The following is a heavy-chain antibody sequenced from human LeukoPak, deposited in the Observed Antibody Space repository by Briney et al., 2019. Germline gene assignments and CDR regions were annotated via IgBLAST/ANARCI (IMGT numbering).Heavy chain of an antibody. CDR3: ATVSEF. CDR2: INNDGTGT. Sequence: GGSLRLSCAASGFTFTNYWMHRVRQVPGKELVWVAGINNDGTGTFYADSVQGRFTISRDNAKNTVYLQMNTLRPEDTALYHCATVSEFWGQGTLVTVSS. J-gene: IGHJ4*02. CDR1: GFTFTNYW. V-gene: IGHV3-74*01.